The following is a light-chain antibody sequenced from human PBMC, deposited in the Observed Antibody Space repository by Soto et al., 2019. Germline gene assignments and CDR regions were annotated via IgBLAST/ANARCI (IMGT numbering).Light chain of an antibody. V-gene: IGKV4-1*01. J-gene: IGKJ4*01. CDR2: WAS. Sequence: DMVMTQSPDSLVVSLGERATINCKSSQRVLYRSNNKNYLAWYRQKPGQPPKLLIYWASTRESGVPDRFSGSGSGTDFTLTISSLQAEDVAVYYCQQYYSTPLTFGGGTKVDI. CDR3: QQYYSTPLT. CDR1: QRVLYRSNNKNY.